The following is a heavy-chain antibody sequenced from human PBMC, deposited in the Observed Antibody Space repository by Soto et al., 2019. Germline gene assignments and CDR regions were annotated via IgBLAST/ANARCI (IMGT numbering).Heavy chain of an antibody. J-gene: IGHJ5*02. Sequence: PSETLSLTCIVSGGTISIDYWSLIRQSAGKGLEWIGRIYISGSSGITNYNPSLKSRVTMAGDTSKNQFSLKLSSVTAADTAVYYCARGPGSHNRFDLWGQGTLVTVSS. CDR2: IYISGSSGIT. D-gene: IGHD3-10*01. CDR3: ARGPGSHNRFDL. CDR1: GGTISIDY. V-gene: IGHV4-4*07.